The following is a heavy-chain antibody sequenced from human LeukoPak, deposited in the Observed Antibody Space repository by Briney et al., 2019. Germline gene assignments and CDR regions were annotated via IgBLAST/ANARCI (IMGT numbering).Heavy chain of an antibody. CDR1: GFTFSSYS. Sequence: PGGSLRLSCAASGFTFSSYSMNWVRQAPGKGLEWVANINQDGTEKNYVDSVKGRFTISRDNAKNSLYLQMNSLRAEDTAVYYCASYSAARGDIEYWGQGTLVTVSS. CDR3: ASYSAARGDIEY. J-gene: IGHJ4*02. CDR2: INQDGTEK. D-gene: IGHD2-2*01. V-gene: IGHV3-7*02.